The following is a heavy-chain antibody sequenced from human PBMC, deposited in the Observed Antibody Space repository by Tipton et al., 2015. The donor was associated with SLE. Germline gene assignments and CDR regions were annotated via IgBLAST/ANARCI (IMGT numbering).Heavy chain of an antibody. Sequence: TLSLTCTVSGGSITSHYWNWIRQPQGKGLEWIGYVSYSGTTSYKPSLESRVNISVDRAKNQFSLKLRSVTAADTAVYYCAGGWQDYCSGGTCYALDYWGQGKLVTVSS. CDR3: AGGWQDYCSGGTCYALDY. CDR2: VSYSGTT. J-gene: IGHJ4*02. D-gene: IGHD2-15*01. V-gene: IGHV4-59*11. CDR1: GGSITSHY.